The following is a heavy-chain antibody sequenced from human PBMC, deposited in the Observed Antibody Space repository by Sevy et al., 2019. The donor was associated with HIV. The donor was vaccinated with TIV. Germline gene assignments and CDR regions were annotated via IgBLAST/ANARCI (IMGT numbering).Heavy chain of an antibody. D-gene: IGHD6-19*01. CDR1: AGSFSGYY. CDR2: INHRGST. V-gene: IGHV4-34*01. CDR3: ARYRVAGNFDY. Sequence: SETLSLTCAVYAGSFSGYYWSWIRQPPGKGLEWIGEINHRGSTNYNPSLKSRVTISVDTSKIQFSLKLSSVTAADTAVYYCARYRVAGNFDYWGQGTLVTVSS. J-gene: IGHJ4*02.